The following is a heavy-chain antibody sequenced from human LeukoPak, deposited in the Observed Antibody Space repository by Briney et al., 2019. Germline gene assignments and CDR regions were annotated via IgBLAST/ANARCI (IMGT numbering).Heavy chain of an antibody. J-gene: IGHJ5*02. D-gene: IGHD6-25*01. CDR1: GYTSTGYY. CDR3: AREGSSDWFDP. V-gene: IGHV1-2*02. Sequence: GASVKVSCKASGYTSTGYYMHWVRQAPGQGLEWMGWINPNSGGTNYAQKSQGRVTMTRDTSISTAYMELSRLRSDDTAVYYCAREGSSDWFDPWGQGTLVTVSS. CDR2: INPNSGGT.